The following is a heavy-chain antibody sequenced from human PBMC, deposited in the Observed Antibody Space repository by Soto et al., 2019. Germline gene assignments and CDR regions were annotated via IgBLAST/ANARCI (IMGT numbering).Heavy chain of an antibody. J-gene: IGHJ5*02. D-gene: IGHD3-10*01. CDR3: ARDLRGRGSGRFDP. CDR2: IYYSGVT. Sequence: QVQLQESGPGLVKPSQTLSLTCTVPVASIPSGGYYWTGIRQHPGKGLEWIGYIYYSGVTYYNPSLKSRVTISVDTSKNQFSLKLSSVTAADTAVYYCARDLRGRGSGRFDPWGQGTLVTVSS. V-gene: IGHV4-31*03. CDR1: VASIPSGGYY.